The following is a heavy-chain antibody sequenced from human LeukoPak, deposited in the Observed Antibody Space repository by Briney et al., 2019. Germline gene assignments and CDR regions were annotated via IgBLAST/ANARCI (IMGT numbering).Heavy chain of an antibody. V-gene: IGHV1-69*13. Sequence: GASVKVSCKASGGTFSSYAISWVRQAPGQGLEWMGGIIPILGTANYAQKFQGRVTITADESTSTAYMELSSLRSEDTAVYYCAREWGYCSGGSCYWRTFDYWGQGTLVTVSS. CDR2: IIPILGTA. CDR1: GGTFSSYA. CDR3: AREWGYCSGGSCYWRTFDY. J-gene: IGHJ4*02. D-gene: IGHD2-15*01.